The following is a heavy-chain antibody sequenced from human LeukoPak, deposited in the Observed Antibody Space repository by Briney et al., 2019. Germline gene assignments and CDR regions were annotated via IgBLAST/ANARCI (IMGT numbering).Heavy chain of an antibody. CDR3: AKSANPSPAYDYVWGSYRSPFDY. Sequence: GGSLRLSCAASGFTFSSYAMSWVRRAPGKGLEWVSAISGSGGSTYYADSVKGRFTISRDNSKNTLYLQMNSLRAEDTAVYYCAKSANPSPAYDYVWGSYRSPFDYWGQGTLVTVSP. J-gene: IGHJ4*02. D-gene: IGHD3-16*02. V-gene: IGHV3-23*01. CDR1: GFTFSSYA. CDR2: ISGSGGST.